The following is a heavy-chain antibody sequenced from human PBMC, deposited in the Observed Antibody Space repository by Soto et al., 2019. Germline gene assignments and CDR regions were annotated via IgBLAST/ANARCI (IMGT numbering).Heavy chain of an antibody. J-gene: IGHJ4*02. CDR1: GASMTNSY. V-gene: IGHV4-59*01. CDR2: ISYTGSA. CDR3: ARGRINGWYGEFDL. D-gene: IGHD3-10*01. Sequence: SETLSLTCSVSGASMTNSYWSWIRQPPGKGLEWIGYISYTGSAGNNPSLRSRVTISIDTSNNQLFLELNSVTAADTAIYYCARGRINGWYGEFDLWRQGSLVTVSS.